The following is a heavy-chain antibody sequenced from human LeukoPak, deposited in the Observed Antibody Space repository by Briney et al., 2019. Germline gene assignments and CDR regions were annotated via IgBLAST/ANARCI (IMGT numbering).Heavy chain of an antibody. CDR1: GYTLTELS. CDR2: FDPEDGET. V-gene: IGHV1-24*01. Sequence: GASVTVSCKVSGYTLTELSMHWVRQAPGKGLEWMGGFDPEDGETIYAQKFQGRVTMTEDTSTDTAYMELSSLRSEDTAVYYCATDARPGIAVAGTGAFDIWGQGTMVTVSS. CDR3: ATDARPGIAVAGTGAFDI. D-gene: IGHD6-19*01. J-gene: IGHJ3*02.